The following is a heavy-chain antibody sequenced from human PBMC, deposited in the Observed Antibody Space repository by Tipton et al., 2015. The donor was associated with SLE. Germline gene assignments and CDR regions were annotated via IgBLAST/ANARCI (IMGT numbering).Heavy chain of an antibody. CDR2: IYYSGST. CDR1: GVSISSGDYY. V-gene: IGHV4-30-4*01. J-gene: IGHJ2*01. Sequence: TLSLTCTVSGVSISSGDYYWSWIRQPPGKGLEWIGYIYYSGSTYYNPSLKSRVTISVDTSKNQFSLNLSSVTAADTAVYYCARGKYYDSSGYLPRYFNLWGRGTLVTVSS. D-gene: IGHD3-22*01. CDR3: ARGKYYDSSGYLPRYFNL.